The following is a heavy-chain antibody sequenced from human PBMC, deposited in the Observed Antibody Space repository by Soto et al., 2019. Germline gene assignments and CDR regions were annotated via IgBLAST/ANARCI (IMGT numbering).Heavy chain of an antibody. CDR1: GGSISSSNW. J-gene: IGHJ4*02. CDR2: IYHSGST. D-gene: IGHD6-13*01. V-gene: IGHV4-4*02. CDR3: ARSLAAADTYYFDY. Sequence: SETLSLTCAVSGGSISSSNWWSWVRQPPGKGLEWIGEIYHSGSTNYNPSLKSRVTISVDKSKNQFSLKLSSVTAADTAVYYCARSLAAADTYYFDYWGQGTLVTVS.